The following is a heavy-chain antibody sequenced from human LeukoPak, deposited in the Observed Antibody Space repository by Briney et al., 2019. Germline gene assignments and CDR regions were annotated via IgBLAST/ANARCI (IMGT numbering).Heavy chain of an antibody. V-gene: IGHV4-59*02. CDR1: GGSVSNYY. J-gene: IGHJ2*01. CDR3: ARVSSSWYQDWYFDL. D-gene: IGHD6-13*01. CDR2: IYYTET. Sequence: SETLSLTCTVSGGSVSNYYWSWIRQSPGKGLEWIGYIYYTETSYNPSLKSRVTISADTSKNQFSLKLYSVTAADTAVYYCARVSSSWYQDWYFDLWGRGTLVTVSS.